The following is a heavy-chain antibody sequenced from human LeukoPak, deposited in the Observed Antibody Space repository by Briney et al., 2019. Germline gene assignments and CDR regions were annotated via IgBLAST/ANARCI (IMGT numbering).Heavy chain of an antibody. D-gene: IGHD2-2*02. CDR2: IYPGDSDT. CDR1: GYSFTSYW. Sequence: HGESLKISCKGSGYSFTSYWIGWVRQMPGKGLEWMGIIYPGDSDTRYSPSFQGQVTISADKSISTAYLQWSSLKASDTAMYYCARLTQYCSSTSCYTGVGPFDYWGQGALVTVSP. V-gene: IGHV5-51*01. CDR3: ARLTQYCSSTSCYTGVGPFDY. J-gene: IGHJ4*02.